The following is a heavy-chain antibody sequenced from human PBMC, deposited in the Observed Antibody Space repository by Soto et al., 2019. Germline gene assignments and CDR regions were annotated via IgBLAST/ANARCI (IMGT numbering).Heavy chain of an antibody. CDR2: ISAYNGNT. CDR3: ARDRIAAAQYWYFDL. Sequence: ASVKVSCKASGYTFTSYGITWVRQAPGQGLEWMGWISAYNGNTNYAQKFQDRVTMTTDTSTTTAYMELRSLRSDDTAVYYCARDRIAAAQYWYFDLWGRGTLVTVSS. CDR1: GYTFTSYG. J-gene: IGHJ2*01. D-gene: IGHD6-13*01. V-gene: IGHV1-18*01.